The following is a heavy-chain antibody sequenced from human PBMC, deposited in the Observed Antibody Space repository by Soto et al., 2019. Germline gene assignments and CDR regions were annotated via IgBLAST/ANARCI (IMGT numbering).Heavy chain of an antibody. CDR3: ARDLAAVPRAFDY. V-gene: IGHV4-59*01. D-gene: IGHD6-13*01. J-gene: IGHJ4*02. Sequence: SETLSLTCTVSGGSISSYFYICVRQPPWKGLEWIGSVYSTGTTDYNPSLKSRVTISVDTSKTQFSLNLRSVTAADTAVYYCARDLAAVPRAFDYWGRGTLVTVSS. CDR2: VYSTGTT. CDR1: GGSISSYF.